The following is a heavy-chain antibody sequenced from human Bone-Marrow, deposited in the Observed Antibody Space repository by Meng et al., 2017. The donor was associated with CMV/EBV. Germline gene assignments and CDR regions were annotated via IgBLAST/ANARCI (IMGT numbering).Heavy chain of an antibody. V-gene: IGHV3-66*01. Sequence: LSWAVSGLPVSGSFMSWVRQAPGKGLNWVSLIYSGGSTYYADSVKGRFPNPRANSKTTLYLQMNGRRAEVTAVYYCARGGGGVPLDYWGQGTLVTVSS. J-gene: IGHJ4*02. CDR1: GLPVSGSF. CDR2: IYSGGST. D-gene: IGHD3-16*01. CDR3: ARGGGGVPLDY.